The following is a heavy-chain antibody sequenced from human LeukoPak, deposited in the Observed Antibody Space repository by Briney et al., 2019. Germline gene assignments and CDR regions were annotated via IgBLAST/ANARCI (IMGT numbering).Heavy chain of an antibody. CDR3: ARDWYDNSDAFDI. CDR1: GFTFSSYS. CDR2: ISSSSTYI. D-gene: IGHD3-9*01. J-gene: IGHJ3*02. V-gene: IGHV3-21*01. Sequence: GGSLRLSCAASGFTFSSYSMNWVRQAPGKGQEWVSSISSSSTYIYYADSVKGRFTISRDNAKNSLYLLMNSLRAEDTAVYYCARDWYDNSDAFDIWGQGTMVIVSS.